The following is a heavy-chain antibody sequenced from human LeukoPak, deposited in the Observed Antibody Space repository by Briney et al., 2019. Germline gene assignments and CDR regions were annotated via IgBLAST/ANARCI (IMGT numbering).Heavy chain of an antibody. CDR2: IIPIFGTA. D-gene: IGHD3-3*01. V-gene: IGHV1-69*13. CDR3: ARRMYWSGYSNWFDP. CDR1: GGTFSSYA. Sequence: LVKVSCKASGGTFSSYAISWVRRAPGQGLEWMGGIIPIFGTANYAQKFQGRVTITADESTSTAYMELSSLRSEDTAVYYCARRMYWSGYSNWFDPWGQGTLVTVSS. J-gene: IGHJ5*02.